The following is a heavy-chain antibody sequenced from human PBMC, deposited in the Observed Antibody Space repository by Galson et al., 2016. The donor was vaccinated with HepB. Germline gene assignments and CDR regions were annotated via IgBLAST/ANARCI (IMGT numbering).Heavy chain of an antibody. V-gene: IGHV3-74*01. Sequence: SLRLSCAASGFAFSSHWMHWVRQALGKGLVWVSRIHSDGTISNYADSVKGRFTISRDNAKNTLYLQMNSLRAEDTAVYFCVRDHSVVPTTAYNWFDPWGRGILVTVSS. J-gene: IGHJ5*02. CDR2: IHSDGTIS. D-gene: IGHD4-23*01. CDR1: GFAFSSHW. CDR3: VRDHSVVPTTAYNWFDP.